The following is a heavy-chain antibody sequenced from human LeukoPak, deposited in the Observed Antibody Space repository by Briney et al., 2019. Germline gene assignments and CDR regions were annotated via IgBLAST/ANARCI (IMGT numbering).Heavy chain of an antibody. CDR3: AKASFPAAIIGWFDP. V-gene: IGHV3-9*01. D-gene: IGHD2-2*02. CDR2: ISWNSDSI. Sequence: SLRLSCAASGFTFDDCAMHWVRQGPGKGLEWVSGISWNSDSIGYADSVKGRFTISRDNARNSLYLQMNSLRDEDTALYYCAKASFPAAIIGWFDPWGQGTLVTVSS. J-gene: IGHJ5*02. CDR1: GFTFDDCA.